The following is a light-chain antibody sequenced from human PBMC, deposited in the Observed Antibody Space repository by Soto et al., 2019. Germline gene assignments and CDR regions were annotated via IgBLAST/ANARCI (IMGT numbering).Light chain of an antibody. CDR3: QQTYDTPFT. J-gene: IGKJ3*01. CDR1: QSVSNN. CDR2: VAS. V-gene: IGKV3-15*01. Sequence: EIVMTQSPATLSVSPGDRVTLSCRASQSVSNNLAWYQQKPGQAPRLLIYVASRLERGVPSRFSGSGSVTDFALTVSSLQPEDFATYYCQQTYDTPFTFGPGTTV.